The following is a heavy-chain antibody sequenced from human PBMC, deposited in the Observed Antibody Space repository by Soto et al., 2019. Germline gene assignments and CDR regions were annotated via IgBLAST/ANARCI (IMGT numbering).Heavy chain of an antibody. J-gene: IGHJ5*02. V-gene: IGHV1-18*01. D-gene: IGHD6-13*01. CDR2: ISAYNGNT. CDR1: GYTFTSYG. Sequence: ASVKVSCKASGYTFTSYGISWVRQAPGQGLEWMGWISAYNGNTNYAQKLQGRVTMTTDTSTSTAYMELRSLRSDDTAVYYCARDPDALIAAAANWFDPRGQGTLVTVSS. CDR3: ARDPDALIAAAANWFDP.